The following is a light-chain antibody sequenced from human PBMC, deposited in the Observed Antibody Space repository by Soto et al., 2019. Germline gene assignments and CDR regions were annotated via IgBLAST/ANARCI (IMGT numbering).Light chain of an antibody. CDR3: CSYAGSTTFVV. CDR1: SSDVGTYNL. V-gene: IGLV2-23*02. Sequence: QSLLTQPASVSGSPGQSITISCTGTSSDVGTYNLVSWYQQHPGKAPKLMIYEVSKRPSGVSNRFSGSKSGNAASLTISGLQAEDEADYYCCSYAGSTTFVVFGTGTKVTVL. J-gene: IGLJ1*01. CDR2: EVS.